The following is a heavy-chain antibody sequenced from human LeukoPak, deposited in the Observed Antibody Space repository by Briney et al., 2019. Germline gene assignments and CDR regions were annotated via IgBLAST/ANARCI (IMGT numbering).Heavy chain of an antibody. V-gene: IGHV1-2*02. CDR1: GYTFTGYY. CDR2: INPNSGGT. Sequence: GASVKVSCKASGYTFTGYYMHWVRQAPGQGLEWMGWINPNSGGTNYAQKFQGRVTMTRDTSISTAYMELSRLRSDETAVYYCARAVTVYTSGDYGGQEPLVTVSS. D-gene: IGHD1-14*01. CDR3: ARAVTVYTSGDY. J-gene: IGHJ4*02.